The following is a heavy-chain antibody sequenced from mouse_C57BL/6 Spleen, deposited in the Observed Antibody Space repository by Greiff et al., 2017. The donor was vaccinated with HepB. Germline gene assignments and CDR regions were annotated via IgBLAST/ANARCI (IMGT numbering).Heavy chain of an antibody. D-gene: IGHD1-1*01. V-gene: IGHV14-4*01. CDR3: TTSTTVVDY. CDR1: GFNIKDDY. J-gene: IGHJ2*01. Sequence: SGAELVRPGASVKLSCTASGFNIKDDYMHWVKQRPEQGLEWIGWIDPENGDTEYASKFQGKATITADTSSNTAYLQLSSLTSEDTAVYYCTTSTTVVDYWGQGTTLTVSS. CDR2: IDPENGDT.